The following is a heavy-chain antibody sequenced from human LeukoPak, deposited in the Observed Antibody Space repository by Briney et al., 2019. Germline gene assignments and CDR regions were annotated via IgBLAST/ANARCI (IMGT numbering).Heavy chain of an antibody. V-gene: IGHV7-4-1*02. CDR3: ARGGFFDWNDGFAGY. Sequence: ASVKVSCKASGYPFTSNALNWVRQAPGQGLEWMGWINTKTGNPMYAQGFTGRFVFSLDSSVSTAYLQISSLKAEDSAVYYCARGGFFDWNDGFAGYLGQGTLVTVSS. J-gene: IGHJ4*02. CDR2: INTKTGNP. CDR1: GYPFTSNA. D-gene: IGHD1-1*01.